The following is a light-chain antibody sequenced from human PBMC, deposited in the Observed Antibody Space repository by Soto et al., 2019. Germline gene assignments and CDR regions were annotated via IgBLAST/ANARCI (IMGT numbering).Light chain of an antibody. CDR2: GAS. J-gene: IGKJ1*01. CDR3: QQYDRSWT. Sequence: EIVLTQSPGTLSLSPGERATLSCRASQSVSHNYLAWYQQKPGQSPTLLIYGASSRATGIPDRFSGSGSGKDFILTNSILEPEDFAVYYCQQYDRSWTCGQGTKVEIK. V-gene: IGKV3-20*01. CDR1: QSVSHNY.